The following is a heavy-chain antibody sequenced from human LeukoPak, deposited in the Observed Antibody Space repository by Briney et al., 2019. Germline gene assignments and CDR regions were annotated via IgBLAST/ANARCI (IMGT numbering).Heavy chain of an antibody. Sequence: PGGSLRLSCASSGFTFSSYEMNWVRQAPGKGLEWPSYISSGGSSIYYADSVKGRFTVSRDNARNSLFLQMNSLRAEDTAVYYCASHLISVTVGSRWGQGTLVTVSS. CDR2: ISSGGSSI. V-gene: IGHV3-48*03. CDR1: GFTFSSYE. J-gene: IGHJ4*02. CDR3: ASHLISVTVGSR. D-gene: IGHD6-19*01.